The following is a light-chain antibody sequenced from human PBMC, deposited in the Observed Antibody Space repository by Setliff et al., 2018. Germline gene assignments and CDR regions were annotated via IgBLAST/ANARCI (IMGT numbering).Light chain of an antibody. CDR2: EVS. Sequence: QSVLAQPASVSGSPGQSITISCTGTSSDVGDYKYVSWYQQLPGKAPKLIIFEVSNRPSGIPNRFSGSKSGNTASLSISGLQAEDEADYYCSSYAGSYIYVFGSGTKVTVL. CDR1: SSDVGDYKY. J-gene: IGLJ1*01. CDR3: SSYAGSYIYV. V-gene: IGLV2-14*01.